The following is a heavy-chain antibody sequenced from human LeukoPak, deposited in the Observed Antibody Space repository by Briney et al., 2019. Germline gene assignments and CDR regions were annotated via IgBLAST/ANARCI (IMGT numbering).Heavy chain of an antibody. CDR2: ISISGGGT. D-gene: IGHD3-3*01. CDR1: GFIFSRYA. V-gene: IGHV3-23*01. Sequence: GGSLRLSCEASGFIFSRYAMNWVRQAPGKGLEWVSAISISGGGTYYADSVKGRFTISRDNSKNTLYLQMNSLRAEDTAVYYCGAADVLQWSSDKGNWGQGTLVTVSS. CDR3: GAADVLQWSSDKGN. J-gene: IGHJ4*02.